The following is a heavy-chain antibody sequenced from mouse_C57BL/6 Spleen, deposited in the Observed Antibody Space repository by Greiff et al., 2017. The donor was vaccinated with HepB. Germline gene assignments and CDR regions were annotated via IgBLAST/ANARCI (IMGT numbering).Heavy chain of an antibody. CDR3: ARGGNEGIIFDY. J-gene: IGHJ2*01. CDR1: GYTFTSYW. Sequence: VQLQQPGAELVRPGSSVKLSCKASGYTFTSYWMDWVKQRPGQGLEWIGNIYPSDSETHYNQKFKDKATLTVDKSSSTAYMQLSSLTSEDSAVYYCARGGNEGIIFDYWGQGTTLTVSS. D-gene: IGHD2-1*01. V-gene: IGHV1-61*01. CDR2: IYPSDSET.